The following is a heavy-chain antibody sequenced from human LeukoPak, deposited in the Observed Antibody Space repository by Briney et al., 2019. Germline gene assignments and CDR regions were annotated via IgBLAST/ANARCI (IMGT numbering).Heavy chain of an antibody. V-gene: IGHV3-21*01. CDR3: ARDALLWFGESDY. J-gene: IGHJ4*02. D-gene: IGHD3-10*01. CDR2: ISSSSSYI. CDR1: GFTFSSYA. Sequence: PGGSLRLSCAASGFTFSSYAMSWVRQAPGKGLEWVSSISSSSSYIYYADSVKGRFTISRDNAKNSLYLQMNSLRAEDTAVYYCARDALLWFGESDYWGQGTLVTVSS.